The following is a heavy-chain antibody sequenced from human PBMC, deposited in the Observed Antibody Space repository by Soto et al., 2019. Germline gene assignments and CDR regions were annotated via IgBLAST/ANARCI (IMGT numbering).Heavy chain of an antibody. CDR3: ARGDGFWSGYSYLNY. V-gene: IGHV4-61*01. CDR1: GGSVSNSSHY. D-gene: IGHD3-3*01. J-gene: IGHJ4*02. Sequence: SETLSLTCTVSGGSVSNSSHYWTWIRQPPGKGLEWIGDVYYTGSTNYNPSLHSRVTISVDTSKNQLSLTLSSVTAADTAVYYCARGDGFWSGYSYLNYWGQGTPVTVSS. CDR2: VYYTGST.